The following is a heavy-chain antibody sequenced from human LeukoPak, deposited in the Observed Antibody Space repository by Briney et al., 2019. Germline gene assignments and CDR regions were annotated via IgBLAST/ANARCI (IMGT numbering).Heavy chain of an antibody. CDR2: IYYSGST. CDR1: GGSISSYY. Sequence: SETLSLTCTVCGGSISSYYWSLIRQPPGKGLEWIGYIYYSGSTNYNPSLKSRVTISVDTSKNQFSLKLSSVTAADTAVYYCASGDSSSWYQTNWGQGTLVTVSS. D-gene: IGHD6-13*01. CDR3: ASGDSSSWYQTN. V-gene: IGHV4-59*08. J-gene: IGHJ4*02.